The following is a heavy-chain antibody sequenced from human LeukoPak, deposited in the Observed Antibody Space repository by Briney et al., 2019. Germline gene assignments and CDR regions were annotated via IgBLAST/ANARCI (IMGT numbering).Heavy chain of an antibody. CDR2: ISSSGSYI. D-gene: IGHD3-16*01. CDR1: GFTFSSYA. J-gene: IGHJ4*02. CDR3: ARHFDGFGYFDY. Sequence: PGESLRLSCAASGFTFSSYAMSWVRQAPGTGLEWVSSISSSGSYIYYADSLKGRFTVSRDNAKNSLYLQMNSLRADDTAVYYCARHFDGFGYFDYWGQGTLVTVSS. V-gene: IGHV3-21*01.